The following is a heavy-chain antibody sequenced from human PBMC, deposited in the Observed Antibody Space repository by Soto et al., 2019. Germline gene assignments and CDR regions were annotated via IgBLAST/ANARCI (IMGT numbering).Heavy chain of an antibody. CDR3: AKDQSFHYYGMDV. J-gene: IGHJ6*02. V-gene: IGHV3-43*01. Sequence: GGSLRLSCAASGVTFVDYTMHWVRQAPGKGLEWVSLISWDGGSTYYADSVKGRFTISRDNSKNSLYLQMDSLRTEDTALYYCAKDQSFHYYGMDVWGQGTTVTVSS. CDR1: GVTFVDYT. CDR2: ISWDGGST.